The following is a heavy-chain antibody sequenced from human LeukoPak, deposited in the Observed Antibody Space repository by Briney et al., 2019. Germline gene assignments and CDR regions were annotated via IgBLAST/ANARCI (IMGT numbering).Heavy chain of an antibody. CDR3: ARDGTSGIGWGRGAFDI. Sequence: GGSLRLSCAASGFTFSNYWMNWVRQAPGKGLDWVANIKQDGSEKYYVDSVKGRFTISRDNAKNSLYLQMNSLRAEDTAVYYCARDGTSGIGWGRGAFDIWGQGTMVTVSS. CDR1: GFTFSNYW. V-gene: IGHV3-7*05. D-gene: IGHD6-19*01. J-gene: IGHJ3*02. CDR2: IKQDGSEK.